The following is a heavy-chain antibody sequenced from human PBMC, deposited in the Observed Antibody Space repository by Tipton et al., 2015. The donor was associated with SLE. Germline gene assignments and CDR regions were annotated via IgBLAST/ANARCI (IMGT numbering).Heavy chain of an antibody. CDR1: GVSINSYY. CDR3: TRHDYFTSGSVC. Sequence: TLSLTCTVSGVSINSYYWIWIRQPPGKGLEWIGYIYYSGSTNYNPSLKSRVTISVDTSKNQFSLKLSSVTAADTAVYYCTRHDYFTSGSVCCGRGTLIKVSS. V-gene: IGHV4-59*01. D-gene: IGHD3-16*01. CDR2: IYYSGST. J-gene: IGHJ2*01.